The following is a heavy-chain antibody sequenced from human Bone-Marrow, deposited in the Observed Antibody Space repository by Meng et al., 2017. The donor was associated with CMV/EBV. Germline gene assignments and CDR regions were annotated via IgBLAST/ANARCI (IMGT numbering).Heavy chain of an antibody. CDR1: GFTFDDYG. D-gene: IGHD2-2*02. CDR3: ARVGYCSSTSCYTNAFDI. J-gene: IGHJ3*02. V-gene: IGHV3-20*04. Sequence: GESLKISCAASGFTFDDYGMSWVRQAPGKGLEWVSGINWNGGSTGYADSVKGRFTISRDNAKNSLYLQMNSLRAEDTALYYCARVGYCSSTSCYTNAFDIWGQGTMVTVSS. CDR2: INWNGGST.